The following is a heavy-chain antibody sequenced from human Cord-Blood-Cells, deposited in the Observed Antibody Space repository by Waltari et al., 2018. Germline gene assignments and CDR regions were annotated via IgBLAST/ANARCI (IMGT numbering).Heavy chain of an antibody. J-gene: IGHJ6*03. CDR3: ARGSDKGSAAYYYYYYYMDV. D-gene: IGHD3-10*01. CDR2: IYYSGSY. CDR1: GGSISSSRYY. V-gene: IGHV4-39*01. Sequence: QLQLQESGPGLVKPSETLSLTCTVSGGSISSSRYYWGWIRQPPGKGLEWIGSIYYSGSYYYNPSLKSRVTISVDTSKNQFSLKLSSVTAADTAVYYCARGSDKGSAAYYYYYYYMDVWGKGTTVTVSS.